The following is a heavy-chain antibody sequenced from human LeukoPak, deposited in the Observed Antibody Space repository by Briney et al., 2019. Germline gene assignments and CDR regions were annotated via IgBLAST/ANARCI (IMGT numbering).Heavy chain of an antibody. D-gene: IGHD2-21*02. V-gene: IGHV3-23*01. J-gene: IGHJ4*02. CDR3: AKDRGVTPIPFDY. CDR1: GFTFSSYA. Sequence: GGSLRLSCAASGFTFSSYAMSWVRQAPGKGLEWVSAISGSGGSTYYADSMKGRFTISRDISKNRLYLQMNSLRAEDTAIYYCAKDRGVTPIPFDYWGQGTLVTVSS. CDR2: ISGSGGST.